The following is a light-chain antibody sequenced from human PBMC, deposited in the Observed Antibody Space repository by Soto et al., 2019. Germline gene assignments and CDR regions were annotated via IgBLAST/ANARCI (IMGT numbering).Light chain of an antibody. CDR3: SSYTSSSLVV. J-gene: IGLJ2*01. CDR2: DVS. CDR1: SSDVGGYNY. Sequence: QSALTQPASVSGSPGQSITISCTGTSSDVGGYNYVSWYQQLPGKAPKLIISDVSDRPSGVSNRFSGSKSRNTASLTISGLQAEYEADYYCSSYTSSSLVVFGGGTKLTVL. V-gene: IGLV2-14*03.